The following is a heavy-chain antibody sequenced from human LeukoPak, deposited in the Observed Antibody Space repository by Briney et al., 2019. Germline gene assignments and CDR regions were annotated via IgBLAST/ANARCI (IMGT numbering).Heavy chain of an antibody. CDR2: IYPGDSDT. J-gene: IGHJ5*02. Sequence: GESLKISCKGSGYSFTSYWIGWVRQMPGKGLEWMGIIYPGDSDTRYSPSFQGQVTISADKSISTAYLQWSSLKAPDTAMYYCARGERDGYNYVFNWFDPWGQGTLVTVSS. CDR3: ARGERDGYNYVFNWFDP. D-gene: IGHD5-24*01. V-gene: IGHV5-51*01. CDR1: GYSFTSYW.